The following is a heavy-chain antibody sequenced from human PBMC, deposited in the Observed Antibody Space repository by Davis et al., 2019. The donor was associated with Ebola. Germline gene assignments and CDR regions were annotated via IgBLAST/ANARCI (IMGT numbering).Heavy chain of an antibody. V-gene: IGHV3-7*03. D-gene: IGHD2-2*01. J-gene: IGHJ5*02. CDR3: ARDLPQYQLLFGWFDP. CDR1: GFTFHNYA. Sequence: GESLKISCAASGFTFHNYAMAWVRQAPGKGLEWVANIKQDGSEKYYVDSVKGRFTISRDSAKNSLYLQMNSLRAEDTAVYYCARDLPQYQLLFGWFDPWGQGTLVTVSS. CDR2: IKQDGSEK.